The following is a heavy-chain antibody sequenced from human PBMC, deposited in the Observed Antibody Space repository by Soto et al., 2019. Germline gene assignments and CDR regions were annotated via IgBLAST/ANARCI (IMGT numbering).Heavy chain of an antibody. J-gene: IGHJ4*02. CDR3: ARVQGGLAVAGTCSAVDY. CDR2: IIPIFGTA. CDR1: GGTFSSYA. V-gene: IGHV1-69*12. D-gene: IGHD6-19*01. Sequence: QVQLVQSGAEVKKPGSSVKVSCKASGGTFSSYAISWVRQAPGQGLEWMGGIIPIFGTANYAQKFQGRVTITADESARTAYMEPSSLRSEATAVYYCARVQGGLAVAGTCSAVDYWGQGTLVTVSS.